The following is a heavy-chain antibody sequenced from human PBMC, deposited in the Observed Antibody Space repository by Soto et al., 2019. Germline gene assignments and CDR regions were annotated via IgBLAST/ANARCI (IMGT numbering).Heavy chain of an antibody. Sequence: EVQLLESGGGLVQPGGSLRLSCAASGFTFTTYAMSWVRQPPGKGLEWVSGISSSGDIPYYADSVKGRFTISRDHSKKTVYLQMNSLRAEDTALYYCAKVNSIVGDGDHDYWGQGTLVSVSS. V-gene: IGHV3-23*01. CDR1: GFTFTTYA. CDR3: AKVNSIVGDGDHDY. D-gene: IGHD4-17*01. CDR2: ISSSGDIP. J-gene: IGHJ4*02.